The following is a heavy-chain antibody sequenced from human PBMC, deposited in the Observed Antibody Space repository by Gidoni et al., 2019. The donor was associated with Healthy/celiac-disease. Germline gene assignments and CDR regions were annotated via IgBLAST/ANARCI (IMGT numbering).Heavy chain of an antibody. Sequence: VQLVQSGAEVKKPGASVKASCKAAGYTFTSYGISGVRQAPGQGLEWMGWISAYHGNTNYAQKLQGRVTMTTDTSTNTAYMELRSLRSDDTAVYYCARAGRDGPLRYYFDYWGQGTLVTVSS. CDR1: GYTFTSYG. V-gene: IGHV1-18*01. D-gene: IGHD3-10*01. CDR2: ISAYHGNT. J-gene: IGHJ4*02. CDR3: ARAGRDGPLRYYFDY.